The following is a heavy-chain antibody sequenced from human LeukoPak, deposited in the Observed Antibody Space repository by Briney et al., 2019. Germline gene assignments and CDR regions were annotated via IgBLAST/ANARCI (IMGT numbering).Heavy chain of an antibody. V-gene: IGHV4-39*01. CDR1: GVSISSSSYY. J-gene: IGHJ4*02. Sequence: PSETLSLTCTVSGVSISSSSYYCGWIRQPPGKGLEWIGTIYYSGSTYYSPSLKSRVTISVDTSNNQFSLKLSSVTAADTALYYCSTSRGTSYYFDYWGLGTLVTVSS. CDR3: STSRGTSYYFDY. CDR2: IYYSGST. D-gene: IGHD1-26*01.